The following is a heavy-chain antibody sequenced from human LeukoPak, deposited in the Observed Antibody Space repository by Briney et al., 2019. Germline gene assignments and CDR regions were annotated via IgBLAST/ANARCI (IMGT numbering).Heavy chain of an antibody. V-gene: IGHV4-30-2*01. J-gene: IGHJ3*02. CDR1: GGSISSGGYY. D-gene: IGHD2-2*01. CDR2: IYHSGST. CDR3: ARDNTLGYCSSTSCPHPGGAFDI. Sequence: SQTLSLTCTVSGGSISSGGYYWSWIRQPPGKGLEWIGYIYHSGSTYYNPSLKSRVTISVDTSKNQFSLKLSSVTAADTAVYYCARDNTLGYCSSTSCPHPGGAFDIWGQGTMVTVSS.